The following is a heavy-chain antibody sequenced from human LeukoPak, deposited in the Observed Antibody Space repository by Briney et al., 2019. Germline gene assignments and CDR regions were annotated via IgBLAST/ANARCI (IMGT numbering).Heavy chain of an antibody. CDR2: ISAYDGNT. V-gene: IGHV1-18*01. J-gene: IGHJ4*02. D-gene: IGHD3-22*01. Sequence: ASVKVSCKASGYTFTNYVINWVRQAPGQGLEWMGWISAYDGNTNYLQKLQGRVTMTTDTSTSTAYMELRSLRSDDTAVYYCARPNDSSGNDLGYWGQGTLVTVSS. CDR3: ARPNDSSGNDLGY. CDR1: GYTFTNYV.